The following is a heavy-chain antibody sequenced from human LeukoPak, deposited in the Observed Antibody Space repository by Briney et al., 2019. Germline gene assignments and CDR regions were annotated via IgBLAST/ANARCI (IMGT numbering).Heavy chain of an antibody. D-gene: IGHD3-22*01. CDR3: ARGRSGYYSRGGELDY. CDR2: INHSGGT. J-gene: IGHJ4*02. Sequence: SETLSLTCAVYGGSFSGYYWSWIRQPPGKGLEWIGEINHSGGTNYNPSLKSRVTVSVDTSKNQFSLKLSSVTAADTAVYYCARGRSGYYSRGGELDYWGQGTLVTVSS. CDR1: GGSFSGYY. V-gene: IGHV4-34*01.